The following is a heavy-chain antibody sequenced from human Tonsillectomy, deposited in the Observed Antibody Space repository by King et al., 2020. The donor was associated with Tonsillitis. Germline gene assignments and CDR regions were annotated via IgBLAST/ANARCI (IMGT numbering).Heavy chain of an antibody. Sequence: VQLVQSGAEVKKPGASVKVSCKVSGYTLTELSMHWVRQAPGKGLEWMGVFDAEDGATIYEQKFQGRVTMTEDTSTDTAYMELSSLRSEDTAVYYCATVPHPLVGELLIDIWGQGTMVTVSS. CDR3: ATVPHPLVGELLIDI. J-gene: IGHJ3*02. CDR1: GYTLTELS. CDR2: FDAEDGAT. V-gene: IGHV1-24*01. D-gene: IGHD3-10*01.